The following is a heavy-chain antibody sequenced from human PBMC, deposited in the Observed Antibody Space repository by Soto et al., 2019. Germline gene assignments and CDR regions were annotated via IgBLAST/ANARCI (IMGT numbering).Heavy chain of an antibody. CDR2: IYYNGKT. Sequence: QVQLQESGPGLVKPSQTLSLICTVSGGSISSGAYYWSWVRQHPGKGLEWIGYIYYNGKTSFSPSLKSRLTISIDTSKNLFSLKLSSVTAADTTMYYCARARLRAVYAFDFWGQGTIVTVSS. CDR3: ARARLRAVYAFDF. V-gene: IGHV4-31*03. J-gene: IGHJ3*01. CDR1: GGSISSGAYY. D-gene: IGHD2-8*02.